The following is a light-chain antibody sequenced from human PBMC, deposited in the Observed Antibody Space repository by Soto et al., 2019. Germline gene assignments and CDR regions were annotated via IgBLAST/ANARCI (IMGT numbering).Light chain of an antibody. CDR2: TTK. Sequence: QAVVTQEPSFSVSPGGTVTLTCGLTSGTVSTNDFPSWYHQTPGQAPRTLVFTTKTRSSGVPDRFSGSILGNKAALTITGAQAEDEGDYYCALFLGGGTSGFGSGTKLTVL. V-gene: IGLV8-61*01. CDR1: SGTVSTNDF. J-gene: IGLJ6*01. CDR3: ALFLGGGTSG.